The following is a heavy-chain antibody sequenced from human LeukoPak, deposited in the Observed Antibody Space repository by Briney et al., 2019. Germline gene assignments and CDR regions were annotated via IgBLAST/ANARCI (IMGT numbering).Heavy chain of an antibody. CDR3: AKLAVTTCMDV. Sequence: PGRSLRLSCAAFGFTFSSYGMHWVRQAPGKGLEWVAVISYDGSNKYYADSVKGRFTISRDNSKNTLYLQMNSLRAEDTAVYYCAKLAVTTCMDVWGQGTTVTVSS. CDR2: ISYDGSNK. V-gene: IGHV3-30*18. J-gene: IGHJ6*02. D-gene: IGHD4-17*01. CDR1: GFTFSSYG.